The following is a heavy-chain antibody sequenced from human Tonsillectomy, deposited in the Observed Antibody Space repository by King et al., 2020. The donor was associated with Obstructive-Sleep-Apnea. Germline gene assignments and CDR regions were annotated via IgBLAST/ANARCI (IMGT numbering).Heavy chain of an antibody. V-gene: IGHV4-31*03. CDR1: GGSISSGGDY. CDR2: IYYSGSA. D-gene: IGHD3-22*01. CDR3: AGSGSGYYIFDY. Sequence: QLQESGPGLVKPSQTLSLTCTVSGGSISSGGDYWGWIRQHPGKGLEWIGYIYYSGSAYYNPSLKSRVTIKVETSKNQFSLKLSPVTATDTGVYYCAGSGSGYYIFDYWGQGPLVTVSS. J-gene: IGHJ4*02.